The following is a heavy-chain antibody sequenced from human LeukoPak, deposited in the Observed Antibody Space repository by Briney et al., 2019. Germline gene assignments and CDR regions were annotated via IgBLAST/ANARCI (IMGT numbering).Heavy chain of an antibody. CDR1: GFTFSSYG. V-gene: IGHV3-30*03. D-gene: IGHD3-22*01. Sequence: PGRSLRLSCAASGFTFSSYGMHWVRQAPGKGLEWVAVISYDGSNKYYADSVKGRFTISRDNSKNTLYLQMNSLRAEDTAVFYCARDVSSGWYGMGYWGQGTLVTVSS. CDR3: ARDVSSGWYGMGY. J-gene: IGHJ4*02. CDR2: ISYDGSNK.